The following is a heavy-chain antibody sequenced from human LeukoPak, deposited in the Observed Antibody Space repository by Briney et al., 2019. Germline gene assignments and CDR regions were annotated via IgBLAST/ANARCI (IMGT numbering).Heavy chain of an antibody. D-gene: IGHD3-22*01. CDR3: ARGRQEVSMIVVVMTAVSYYLDV. J-gene: IGHJ6*03. CDR1: GGSSSGYY. V-gene: IGHV4-34*01. Sequence: SETLSLTCAVYGGSSSGYYWTWIRQAPGKGLEWIGEINPSGRISYNPSIKSRLTISVDASKNQFSLNLRSLTAADTAVYYCARGRQEVSMIVVVMTAVSYYLDVWGKGTTVTVS. CDR2: INPSGRI.